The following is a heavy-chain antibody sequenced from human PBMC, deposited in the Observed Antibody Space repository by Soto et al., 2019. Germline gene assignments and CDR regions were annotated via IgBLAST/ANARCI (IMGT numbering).Heavy chain of an antibody. D-gene: IGHD6-19*01. V-gene: IGHV3-66*01. CDR3: ARDFIAVAGQLYDY. CDR2: IYSGGST. J-gene: IGHJ4*02. CDR1: GFTVSSNY. Sequence: GGSLRLSCAASGFTVSSNYMSWVRQAPGKGLEWVSVIYSGGSTYYADSVKGRFTISRDNSKNTLYLQMNSLRAEDTAVYYCARDFIAVAGQLYDYWGQGTLVTLSS.